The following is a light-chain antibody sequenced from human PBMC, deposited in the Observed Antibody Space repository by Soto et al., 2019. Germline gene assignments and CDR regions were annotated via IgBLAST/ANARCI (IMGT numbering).Light chain of an antibody. J-gene: IGKJ4*01. CDR2: RTS. CDR3: QQYNNWARAT. Sequence: ETVMTQSPATLSVSPGERATLSCRASQSIINNLAWYQQKPGQAPRLIMFRTSTRATGVPARFSGSGSGTEFNMTISSLQSEDFAVYYCQQYNNWARATFGGGTKVEIK. CDR1: QSIINN. V-gene: IGKV3-15*01.